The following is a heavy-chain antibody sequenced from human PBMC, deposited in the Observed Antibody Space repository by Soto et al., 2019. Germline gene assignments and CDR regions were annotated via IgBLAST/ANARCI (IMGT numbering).Heavy chain of an antibody. V-gene: IGHV4-39*01. CDR2: IYYSGST. D-gene: IGHD2-2*01. CDR1: GGSISSRINY. CDR3: ARHSRDAHNWFDP. Sequence: PSETLSLTCPVSGGSISSRINYWGWIRQPPGNGLEWIGSIYYSGSTSSNPYIKSRVTISVETSNNPFSLKLSSVTAADTAVYYCARHSRDAHNWFDPWGQGTRV. J-gene: IGHJ5*02.